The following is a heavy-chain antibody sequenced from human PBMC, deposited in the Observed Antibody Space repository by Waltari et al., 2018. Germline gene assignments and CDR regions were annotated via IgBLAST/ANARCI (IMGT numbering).Heavy chain of an antibody. V-gene: IGHV4-59*01. CDR2: IYYSGST. CDR1: ISSYY. J-gene: IGHJ4*02. CDR3: ARGAVATFDY. D-gene: IGHD6-19*01. Sequence: ISSYYWSWIRQPPGKGLEWIGYIYYSGSTNYNPSLKSRVTISVDTSKNQFSLKLSSVTAADTAVYYCARGAVATFDYWGQGTLVTVSS.